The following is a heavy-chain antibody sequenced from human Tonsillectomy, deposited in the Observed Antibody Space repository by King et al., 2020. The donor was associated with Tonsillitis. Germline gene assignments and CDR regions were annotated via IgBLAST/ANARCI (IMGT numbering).Heavy chain of an antibody. Sequence: VQLQESGPGLVKPSETLSLTCTVSGGSISYYYWSWIRQPAGKGLEWIGRIFTSGSTNYNPSLKSRISMSIDTSKNQFSLKLTSVTAADTAVYYCARDEWTDAVDIWGQGTMVTVSS. V-gene: IGHV4-4*07. J-gene: IGHJ3*02. CDR1: GGSISYYY. CDR3: ARDEWTDAVDI. CDR2: IFTSGST. D-gene: IGHD3-3*01.